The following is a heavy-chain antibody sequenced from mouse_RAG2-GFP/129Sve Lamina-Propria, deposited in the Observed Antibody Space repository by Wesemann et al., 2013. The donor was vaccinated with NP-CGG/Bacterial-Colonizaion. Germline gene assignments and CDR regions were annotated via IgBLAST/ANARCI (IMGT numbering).Heavy chain of an antibody. CDR2: ISDGGSYT. J-gene: IGHJ3*01. CDR3: ARDGRDGTGFAY. D-gene: IGHD4-1*01. V-gene: IGHV5-4*01. Sequence: GGLVKPGGSLKLSCAASGFTFSSYAMSWVRQTPEKRLEWVATISDGGSYTYYPDNVKGRFTISRDNAKNNLYLQMSSLKSEDTATYYCARDGRDGTGFAYWGQGTLVTVSA. CDR1: GFTFSSYA.